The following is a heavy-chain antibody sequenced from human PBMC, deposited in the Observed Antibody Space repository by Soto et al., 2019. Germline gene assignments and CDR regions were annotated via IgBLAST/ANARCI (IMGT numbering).Heavy chain of an antibody. J-gene: IGHJ6*03. CDR1: GYTFTGYY. CDR2: INPNSGGT. CDR3: ARGSVVVPVVIDYYHYYYMDV. Sequence: ASVKVSCKASGYTFTGYYMHWVRQAPGQGLEWMGWINPNSGGTNYAQKFQGWVTMTRDTSISTAYMELSRLRSDDTAVYYCARGSVVVPVVIDYYHYYYMDVWCKAITVSVS. D-gene: IGHD2-2*01. V-gene: IGHV1-2*04.